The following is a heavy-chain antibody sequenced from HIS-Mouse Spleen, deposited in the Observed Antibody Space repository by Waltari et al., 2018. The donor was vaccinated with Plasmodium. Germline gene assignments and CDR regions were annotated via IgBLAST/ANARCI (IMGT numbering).Heavy chain of an antibody. Sequence: QVQLVESGGGVVQPGRSLRLPCAASGFTFSSYAMPWVRQAPGKGLEGVAVISYDGSNKYYADSVKGRFTISRDNSKNTLYLQMNSLRAEDTAVYYCAREAGSGGLYYFDYWGQGTLVTVSS. CDR1: GFTFSSYA. CDR3: AREAGSGGLYYFDY. CDR2: ISYDGSNK. D-gene: IGHD3-10*01. V-gene: IGHV3-30-3*01. J-gene: IGHJ4*02.